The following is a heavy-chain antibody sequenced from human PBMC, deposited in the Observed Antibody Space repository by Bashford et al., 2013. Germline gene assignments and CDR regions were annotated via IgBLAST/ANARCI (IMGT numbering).Heavy chain of an antibody. CDR3: ARQSCSSTSCLYYYYGMDV. V-gene: IGHV5-51*01. CDR1: DTAFTSYW. CDR2: IYPGDSDT. D-gene: IGHD2-2*01. J-gene: IGHJ6*02. Sequence: GESLRSPVRVLDTAFTSYWIGWVRQMPGKGLEWMGIIYPGDSDTRYSPSFQGQVTISADKSISTAYLQWSSLKASDTAMYYCARQSCSSTSCLYYYYGMDVWGQGTTVTVSS.